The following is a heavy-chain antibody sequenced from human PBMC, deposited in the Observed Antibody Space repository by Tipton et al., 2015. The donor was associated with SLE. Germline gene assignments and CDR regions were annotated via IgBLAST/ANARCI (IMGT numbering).Heavy chain of an antibody. CDR1: GGSLSSADYY. CDR2: IYYTGSA. D-gene: IGHD3-9*01. Sequence: LRLSCSVSGGSLSSADYYWAWIRQPPGKGLEWIGYIYYTGSASYSPSLNSRVSMSVDTSRNQFSLRLSSVTAADTAVYYCARDFARGSGYVYWGHGILVTVSS. J-gene: IGHJ4*01. V-gene: IGHV4-61*08. CDR3: ARDFARGSGYVY.